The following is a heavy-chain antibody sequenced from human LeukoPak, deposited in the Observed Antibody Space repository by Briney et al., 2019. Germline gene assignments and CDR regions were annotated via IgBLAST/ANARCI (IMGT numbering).Heavy chain of an antibody. D-gene: IGHD3-22*01. CDR1: GFTFSSYP. J-gene: IGHJ4*02. CDR3: AREGSSGYYPS. V-gene: IGHV3-30-3*01. CDR2: ISYGGSEK. Sequence: PGGSLRLSCAPSGFTFSSYPMHWVRQAPGKGLEWVAVISYGGSEKHYADPVKGRFTISRDNSKNTLYLQMNSLRAEDTAVYYCAREGSSGYYPSWGQGILVTVSS.